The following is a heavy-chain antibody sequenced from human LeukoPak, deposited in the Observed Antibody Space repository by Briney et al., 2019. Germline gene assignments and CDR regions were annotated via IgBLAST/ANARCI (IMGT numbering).Heavy chain of an antibody. D-gene: IGHD3-10*01. CDR2: IKSKTDGGTT. CDR1: GFTFSSYA. J-gene: IGHJ4*02. V-gene: IGHV3-15*01. CDR3: TTVLLWFGESDY. Sequence: GGSLRLSCAASGFTFSSYAMSWVRQAPGKGLEWVGRIKSKTDGGTTDYAAPVKGRFTISRDDSKNTLYLQMNSLKTEDTAVYYCTTVLLWFGESDYWGQGTLVTVSS.